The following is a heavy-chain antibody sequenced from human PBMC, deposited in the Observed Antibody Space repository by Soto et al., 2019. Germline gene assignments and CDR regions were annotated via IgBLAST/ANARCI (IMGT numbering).Heavy chain of an antibody. V-gene: IGHV3-53*01. CDR3: TRDPWDY. CDR2: IYRGGDT. Sequence: EVHLVESGGDLIQPGGSLRLSCAASGFTVSNIYMSWVRQAPGKGLEWVSVIYRGGDTFYADSVKGRFTISRDNSKNTLYLRMNSLRTEDTAVYYCTRDPWDYWGQGTLVTVSS. CDR1: GFTVSNIY. J-gene: IGHJ4*02.